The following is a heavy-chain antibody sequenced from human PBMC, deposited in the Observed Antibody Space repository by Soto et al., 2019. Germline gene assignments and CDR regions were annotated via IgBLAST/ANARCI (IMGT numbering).Heavy chain of an antibody. CDR2: ISYDGSNK. Sequence: QVQLVESRGGVVQPGRSLRLSCAASGFTFSSYAMHWVRQAPGKGLEWVAVISYDGSNKYYADSVKGRFTISRDNSKNTLYLQMNSLRAEDTAVYYCARDLGDSSGYYYVGWYFDLWGRGTLVTVSS. CDR3: ARDLGDSSGYYYVGWYFDL. CDR1: GFTFSSYA. J-gene: IGHJ2*01. D-gene: IGHD3-22*01. V-gene: IGHV3-30-3*01.